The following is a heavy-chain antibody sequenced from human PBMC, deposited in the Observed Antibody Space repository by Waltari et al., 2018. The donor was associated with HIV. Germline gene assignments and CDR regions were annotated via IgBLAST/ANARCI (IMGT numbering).Heavy chain of an antibody. J-gene: IGHJ6*02. CDR1: GFTFSSYG. CDR2: IWYDGSNK. V-gene: IGHV3-30*18. Sequence: QVQLVESGGGVVQPGRSLRLSCAASGFTFSSYGMHWVRQAPGTGLAWVAVIWYDGSNKYYADSVKGRFTISRDNSKNTLYLQMNSLRAEDTAMYYCAKDPLRSGGNGGVGNYYGMDVWGQGTTVTVSS. D-gene: IGHD2-15*01. CDR3: AKDPLRSGGNGGVGNYYGMDV.